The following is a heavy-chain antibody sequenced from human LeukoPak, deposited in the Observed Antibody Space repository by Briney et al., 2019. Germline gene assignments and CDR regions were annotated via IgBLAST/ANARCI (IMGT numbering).Heavy chain of an antibody. J-gene: IGHJ4*02. V-gene: IGHV1-69*05. CDR3: ASSRRAMARGYFDY. D-gene: IGHD5-18*01. CDR2: IIPIFGTA. Sequence: GASVKVSCKASGGTFSSYAISWVRQAPGQGLEWMGGIIPIFGTANYAQTFQGRVTITTDESTSTAYMELSSLRSEDTAVYYCASSRRAMARGYFDYWGQGTLVTVSS. CDR1: GGTFSSYA.